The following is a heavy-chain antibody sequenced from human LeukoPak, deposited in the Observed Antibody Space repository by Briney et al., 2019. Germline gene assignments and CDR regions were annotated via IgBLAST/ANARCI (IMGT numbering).Heavy chain of an antibody. D-gene: IGHD3-10*01. CDR3: ARGTVEGYYGSGSYYNDPPWGY. Sequence: GGSLRLSCAPSGFTFSNYAFSWVRQAPGKGLEWVSDISDTGGSTNYVGSAKGRFTISRDNSKNTLHLHMNSLRVEDTAVYYCARGTVEGYYGSGSYYNDPPWGYWGQGTLVTVSS. CDR2: ISDTGGST. V-gene: IGHV3-23*01. CDR1: GFTFSNYA. J-gene: IGHJ4*02.